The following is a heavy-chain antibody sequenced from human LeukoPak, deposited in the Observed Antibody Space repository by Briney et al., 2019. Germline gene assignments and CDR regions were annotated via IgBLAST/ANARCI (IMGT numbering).Heavy chain of an antibody. J-gene: IGHJ5*02. CDR1: GASISGSGYY. V-gene: IGHV4-39*07. D-gene: IGHD6-6*01. Sequence: TASETLSLTCTVSGASISGSGYYWGWIRQPPGKGLEWIGRIYTSGSTNYNPSLKSRVTMSVDTSKNQFSLKLSSVTAADTAVYYCARQYRVNWFDPWGQGTLVTVSS. CDR3: ARQYRVNWFDP. CDR2: IYTSGST.